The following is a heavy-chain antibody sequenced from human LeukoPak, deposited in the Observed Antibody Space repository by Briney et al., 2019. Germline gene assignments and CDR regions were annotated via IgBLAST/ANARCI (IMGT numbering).Heavy chain of an antibody. CDR1: GFTFTSSA. CDR2: IVVGSGNT. J-gene: IGHJ5*02. Sequence: GTSVKVSCKASGFTFTSSAVQWVRQARGQRLEWIGWIVVGSGNTNYAQKSQERVTITRGMSTSTAYMELSSLRSEDTAVYYCAAASSPMIADLWGQGTLVTVSS. V-gene: IGHV1-58*01. D-gene: IGHD3-22*01. CDR3: AAASSPMIADL.